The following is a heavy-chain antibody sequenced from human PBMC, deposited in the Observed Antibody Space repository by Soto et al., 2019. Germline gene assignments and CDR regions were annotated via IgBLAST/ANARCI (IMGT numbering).Heavy chain of an antibody. CDR2: ISYTGDT. D-gene: IGHD1-26*01. V-gene: IGHV4-61*01. CDR1: GDSVSSDNYF. CDR3: ARIVVGVTADY. J-gene: IGHJ4*02. Sequence: QVQLRELGPELLKPSETLSLTCTVSGDSVSSDNYFWTWIRQPPGKGLEWIAYISYTGDTNYNPSLKSRVTISVEPSTNQFSLKLTSVTAADTAVYFCARIVVGVTADYWGQGTLVTVSS.